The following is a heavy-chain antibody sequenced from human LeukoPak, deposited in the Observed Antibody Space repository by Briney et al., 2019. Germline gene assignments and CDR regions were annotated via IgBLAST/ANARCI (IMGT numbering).Heavy chain of an antibody. CDR3: VRDYQFIQEV. CDR1: GFTYSNYW. J-gene: IGHJ6*02. D-gene: IGHD2-2*01. V-gene: IGHV3-74*01. CDR2: ISTDGKST. Sequence: GGSLRLSCVASGFTYSNYWMLWVRHAPGKGLMWVSLISTDGKSTRYAESVKGRFTISRDNAKNALYLQMDILRVEDTALYFCVRDYQFIQEVWGQGTTVTVSS.